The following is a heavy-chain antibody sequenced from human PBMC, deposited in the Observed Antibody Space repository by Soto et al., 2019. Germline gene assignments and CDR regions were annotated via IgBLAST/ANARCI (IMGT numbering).Heavy chain of an antibody. Sequence: GASVKVSCKASGGTFSNSAIAWVRQAPGQGLEWLGMIIPIFTTTNYAQKFKDRLTISADGSTSTAYMELSGLKSEDTAVYFCARPSGLLGQYSELVDYWGQGPLVTVYS. D-gene: IGHD1-26*01. CDR1: GGTFSNSA. J-gene: IGHJ4*02. V-gene: IGHV1-69*13. CDR3: ARPSGLLGQYSELVDY. CDR2: IIPIFTTT.